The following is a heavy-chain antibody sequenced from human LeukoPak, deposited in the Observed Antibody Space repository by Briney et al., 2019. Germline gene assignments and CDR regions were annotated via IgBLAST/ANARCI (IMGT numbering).Heavy chain of an antibody. CDR1: GYTFTGYY. J-gene: IGHJ3*02. CDR3: ARVRALGYCSGGSCYTRRADAFDI. D-gene: IGHD2-15*01. CDR2: INPNSGGT. Sequence: ASVKVSCKPPGYTFTGYYMHWVRQAPGQGLEWMGWINPNSGGTNYAQKFQGRVTMTRDTSISTAYMELSRLRSDDTAVYYCARVRALGYCSGGSCYTRRADAFDIWGQGTMVTVSS. V-gene: IGHV1-2*02.